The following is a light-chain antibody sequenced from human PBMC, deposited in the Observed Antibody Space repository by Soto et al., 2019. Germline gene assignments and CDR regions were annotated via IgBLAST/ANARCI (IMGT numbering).Light chain of an antibody. CDR3: QQYRTSPAP. V-gene: IGKV3-20*01. CDR2: GAS. Sequence: EIGLTQSPGTLSLSPGERTTLSCRASQSVSSSYLAWYQQKPGQAPRLLIYGASSRATGIPDRFSGSGSGTDFTLTISRLEPEDFAVYYCQQYRTSPAPFAHGPKVDIK. J-gene: IGKJ1*01. CDR1: QSVSSSY.